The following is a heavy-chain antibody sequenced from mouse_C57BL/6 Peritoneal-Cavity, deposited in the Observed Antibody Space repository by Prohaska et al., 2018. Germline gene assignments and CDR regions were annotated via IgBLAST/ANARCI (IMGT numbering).Heavy chain of an antibody. J-gene: IGHJ3*01. V-gene: IGHV6-3*01. Sequence: EVKLEESGGGLVQPVGSMKLSCVASGFTFSNYWMNWVRQSPEKGLEWVAQIRLKSDNYATHYAESVKGGFTISRDESKSSVYLQMNNLRAEDTGMYYCTEWFAYWGQGTLVTVSA. CDR2: IRLKSDNYAT. CDR3: TEWFAY. CDR1: GFTFSNYW.